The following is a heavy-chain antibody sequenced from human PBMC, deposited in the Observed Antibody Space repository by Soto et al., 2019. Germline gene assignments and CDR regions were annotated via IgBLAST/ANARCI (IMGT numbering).Heavy chain of an antibody. Sequence: EVQLVESGGGLVNPGGSLRLSCAASGITFTYAWMTWVRQAPGRGLEWVGRVKSEAGGGTIDYAAPVKGRFTISRDDSRRLLYLQMNSLKSEDTAVYYCAHIGDRPPTDVLSTWGQGTVVTVSS. D-gene: IGHD3-9*01. CDR2: VKSEAGGGTI. J-gene: IGHJ3*01. CDR1: GITFTYAW. V-gene: IGHV3-15*01. CDR3: AHIGDRPPTDVLST.